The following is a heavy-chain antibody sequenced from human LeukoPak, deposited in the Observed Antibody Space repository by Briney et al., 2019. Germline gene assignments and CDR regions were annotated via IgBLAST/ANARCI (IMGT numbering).Heavy chain of an antibody. J-gene: IGHJ3*02. CDR3: SMRADAFDI. CDR1: GGSFSGYY. V-gene: IGHV4-34*01. Sequence: SETLSLTCAVYGGSFSGYYWSWIRQPPGKGLEWIGEINHSGSTNYNPSLKSRVTISVDTSKNQFSLKLNSVTAADTAVYYCSMRADAFDIWGQGTMVTVSS. CDR2: INHSGST.